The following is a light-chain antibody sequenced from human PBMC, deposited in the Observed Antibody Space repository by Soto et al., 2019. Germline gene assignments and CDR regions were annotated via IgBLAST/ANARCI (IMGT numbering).Light chain of an antibody. Sequence: DIQMTQSPSTLSASVGDRVTITCRASQSIVGWLAWYQQKPGKAPKVLISDASTLESGVPSRFSGSGSGTGFTLTISSLQPDDFATYYCQQYSGYPWTFGQGTKVDIK. J-gene: IGKJ1*01. V-gene: IGKV1-5*01. CDR2: DAS. CDR3: QQYSGYPWT. CDR1: QSIVGW.